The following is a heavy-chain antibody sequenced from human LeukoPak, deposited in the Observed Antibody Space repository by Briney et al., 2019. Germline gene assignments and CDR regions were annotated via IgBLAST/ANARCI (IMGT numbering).Heavy chain of an antibody. CDR2: INHSGST. CDR3: ARGQYYYGSGSYRFDP. CDR1: GGSFSGYY. V-gene: IGHV4-34*01. Sequence: SETLSLTCAVYGGSFSGYYWSWIRQPPGKGLEWIGEINHSGSTNYNPSLKSRVTISVDTSKNQFSLKLSSETAADTAVYYCARGQYYYGSGSYRFDPWGQGTLVTVSS. J-gene: IGHJ5*02. D-gene: IGHD3-10*01.